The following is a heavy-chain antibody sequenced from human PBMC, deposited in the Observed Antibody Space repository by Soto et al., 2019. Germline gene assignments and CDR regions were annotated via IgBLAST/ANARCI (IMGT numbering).Heavy chain of an antibody. V-gene: IGHV1-69*19. J-gene: IGHJ6*02. CDR2: TIPMFGTQ. CDR1: GGTFSKYA. D-gene: IGHD3-22*01. Sequence: QVQLVQYGAEMKQPEASVRVSCKASGGTFSKYAFIWVRQAPGHRIEWLGETIPMFGTQKYAQKFQGRVAISAADSTDTVYMELSSVRSEDTAFYFCARPPRDRNYYFGMAVWGQGTKVTVSS. CDR3: ARPPRDRNYYFGMAV.